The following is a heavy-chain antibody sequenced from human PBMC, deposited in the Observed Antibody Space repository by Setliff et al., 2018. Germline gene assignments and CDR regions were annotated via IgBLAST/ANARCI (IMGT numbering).Heavy chain of an antibody. CDR3: ARSFSRREKFLLDY. V-gene: IGHV4-39*01. J-gene: IGHJ4*02. CDR1: GGSFSSSNYY. Sequence: SETLSLTCTVSGGSFSSSNYYWGWIRQPPGKGLEWIGSIYYRGNTYYNPSLKSRVTISVDTSKNQFSLKLSSVSAADTAMFYCARSFSRREKFLLDYWGQGALVTVSS. CDR2: IYYRGNT.